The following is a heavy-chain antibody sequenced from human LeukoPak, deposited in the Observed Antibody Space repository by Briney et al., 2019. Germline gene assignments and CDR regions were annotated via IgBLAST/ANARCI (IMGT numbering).Heavy chain of an antibody. CDR3: APFTIFGVVPVDY. Sequence: ASVKVSCKASGYTFTSYGISWVRQAPGKGLEWMGGFDPEDGETIYAQKLQGRVTMTEDTSTDTAYMELSSLRSEDTAVYYCAPFTIFGVVPVDYWGQGTLVTVSS. D-gene: IGHD3-3*01. J-gene: IGHJ4*02. CDR1: GYTFTSYG. V-gene: IGHV1-24*01. CDR2: FDPEDGET.